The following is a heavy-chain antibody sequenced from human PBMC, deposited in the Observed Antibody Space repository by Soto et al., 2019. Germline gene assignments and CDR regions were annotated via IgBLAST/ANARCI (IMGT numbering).Heavy chain of an antibody. CDR2: IYYSGST. V-gene: IGHV4-30-4*01. D-gene: IGHD3-9*01. Sequence: SETLSLTCTVSGGSISSDNHYWSWIRQPPGKGLEWIGYIYYSGSTYYNPSLKSRVIISIDTSKNQFSLKLSSVTAADTAVYYCASRKGLTGYYTLDYWGQGTLVTVSS. CDR1: GGSISSDNHY. J-gene: IGHJ4*02. CDR3: ASRKGLTGYYTLDY.